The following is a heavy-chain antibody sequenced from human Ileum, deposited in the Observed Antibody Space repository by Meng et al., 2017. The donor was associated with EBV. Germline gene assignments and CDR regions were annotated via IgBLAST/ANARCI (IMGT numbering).Heavy chain of an antibody. J-gene: IGHJ4*02. Sequence: VQLEKSGAEVKKPGASVKVSCQASGYTVTGYYMHWVRQAPGQGLEWMGWISAYNGNTNYAQNLQGRVTMTTDTSTGTAYMEVRSLRSDDTAVYYCARAGNGGSYYFTYWGQGTLVTISS. CDR2: ISAYNGNT. V-gene: IGHV1-18*04. D-gene: IGHD1-26*01. CDR3: ARAGNGGSYYFTY. CDR1: GYTVTGYY.